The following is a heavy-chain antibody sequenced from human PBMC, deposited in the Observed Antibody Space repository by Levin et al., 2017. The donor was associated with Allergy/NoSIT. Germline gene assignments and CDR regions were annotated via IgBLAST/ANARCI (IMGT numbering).Heavy chain of an antibody. Sequence: KSSETLSLTCTVSGGSFITSSYFWAWIRQPPGKGLEWLGSIYYSGTTYYNPSLKSRLTISIDTSTNQFSLKLRSVTAADTAVYYCAGHTALLWFEELVFDSWGQGNLVAVSS. CDR3: AGHTALLWFEELVFDS. CDR2: IYYSGTT. D-gene: IGHD3-10*01. V-gene: IGHV4-39*01. CDR1: GGSFITSSYF. J-gene: IGHJ4*02.